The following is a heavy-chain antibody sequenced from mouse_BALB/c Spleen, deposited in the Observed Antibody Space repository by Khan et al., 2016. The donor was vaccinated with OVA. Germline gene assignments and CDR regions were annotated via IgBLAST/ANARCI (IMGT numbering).Heavy chain of an antibody. Sequence: QIQLVQSGPELKKPGETVKISCKASGYTFTNFGMNWVKQAPGKGLKWMGWINTNTGEPTYDEEFKGRFAFSLDTSASTAYLEINNFKNEDTATYFCARDDGSSYGWFAYWGQGTLVTVSA. CDR3: ARDDGSSYGWFAY. D-gene: IGHD1-1*01. J-gene: IGHJ3*01. CDR1: GYTFTNFG. V-gene: IGHV9-3*02. CDR2: INTNTGEP.